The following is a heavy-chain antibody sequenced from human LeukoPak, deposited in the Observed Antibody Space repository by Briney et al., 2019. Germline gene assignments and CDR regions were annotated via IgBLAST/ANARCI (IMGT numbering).Heavy chain of an antibody. Sequence: EASVKVSCKASGGTFSSYAISWVRQAPGQGLEWMGGIIPIFGTANYAQKFQGRVTITADESTSTAYMELSSLRSEGTAVYYCARGRCSSTSCPGNNWSDPGGQGTLVTVSS. D-gene: IGHD2-2*01. CDR1: GGTFSSYA. CDR2: IIPIFGTA. CDR3: ARGRCSSTSCPGNNWSDP. V-gene: IGHV1-69*13. J-gene: IGHJ5*02.